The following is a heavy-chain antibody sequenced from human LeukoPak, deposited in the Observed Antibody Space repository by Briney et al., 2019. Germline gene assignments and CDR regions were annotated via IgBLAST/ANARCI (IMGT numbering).Heavy chain of an antibody. J-gene: IGHJ5*02. CDR1: GGTFSSYA. CDR2: IIPIFGTA. Sequence: SVKVSCKASGGTFSSYAISWVRQAPGQGLEWMGRIIPIFGTANYAQKFQGRVTITTDESTSTAYMELSSLRSEDTAVYYCASDVLRFLEWPFLDPWGQGTLVTVSS. V-gene: IGHV1-69*05. D-gene: IGHD3-3*01. CDR3: ASDVLRFLEWPFLDP.